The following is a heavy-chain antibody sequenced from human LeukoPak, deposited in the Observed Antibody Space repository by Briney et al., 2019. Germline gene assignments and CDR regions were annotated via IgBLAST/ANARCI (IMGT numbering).Heavy chain of an antibody. J-gene: IGHJ4*02. D-gene: IGHD3-10*01. CDR3: ARVAVRGVLTDY. V-gene: IGHV4-31*03. CDR1: GGCISSGGYY. Sequence: SETLSLTCTVSGGCISSGGYYWSWIRQHPGKGLEWIGYIYYSGSTYYNPSLKSRVTISVDTSKNQFSLKLSSVTAADTAVYYCARVAVRGVLTDYWGQGTLVTVSS. CDR2: IYYSGST.